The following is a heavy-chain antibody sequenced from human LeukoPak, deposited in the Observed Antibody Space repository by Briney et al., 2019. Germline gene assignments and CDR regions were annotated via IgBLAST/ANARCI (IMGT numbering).Heavy chain of an antibody. CDR2: ISSSGSTI. Sequence: EGSLRLSCAASGFTFSSYEMNWVRQAPGKGLEWVSYISSSGSTIYYADSVKGRFTISRDNAKNSLYLQMNSLRAEDTAVYYCARESPLGYCSGGSCQGFDYWGQGTLVTVSS. V-gene: IGHV3-48*03. CDR3: ARESPLGYCSGGSCQGFDY. CDR1: GFTFSSYE. J-gene: IGHJ4*02. D-gene: IGHD2-15*01.